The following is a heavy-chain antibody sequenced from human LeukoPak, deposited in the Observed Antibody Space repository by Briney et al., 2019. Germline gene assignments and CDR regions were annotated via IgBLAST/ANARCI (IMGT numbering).Heavy chain of an antibody. J-gene: IGHJ3*02. CDR1: GFTFSSYW. V-gene: IGHV3-7*01. CDR2: IKPDGSEQ. D-gene: IGHD3-10*01. CDR3: AREIGRGSGSGDAFDI. Sequence: GGSLRLSCAASGFTFSSYWMSWVRQAPGKGLEWVANIKPDGSEQYYVDSVKGRFTISRDNAQNSLYLQMNSLRADDTAVYYCAREIGRGSGSGDAFDIWGQGTMVTVSS.